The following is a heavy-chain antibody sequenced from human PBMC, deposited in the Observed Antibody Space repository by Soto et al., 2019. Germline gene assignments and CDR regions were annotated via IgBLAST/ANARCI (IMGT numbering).Heavy chain of an antibody. V-gene: IGHV3-30-3*01. Sequence: QVQLVESGGGVVQPGRSLRLSCAASGFTFSSYAMHWVRQAPGKGLEWVAVISYDGSNKYYADSVKGRFTISRDNSKNTLYLQMNSLRAEDTAVYYWARLGVVVVTASPGGRHDYWGQGTLVTVSS. J-gene: IGHJ4*02. CDR3: ARLGVVVVTASPGGRHDY. CDR2: ISYDGSNK. CDR1: GFTFSSYA. D-gene: IGHD2-21*02.